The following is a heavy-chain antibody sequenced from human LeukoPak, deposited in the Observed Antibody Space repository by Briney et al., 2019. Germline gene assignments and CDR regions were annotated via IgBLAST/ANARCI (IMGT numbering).Heavy chain of an antibody. D-gene: IGHD3-22*01. CDR1: GGSISSYF. V-gene: IGHV4-59*08. J-gene: IGHJ3*02. CDR2: IYYSGST. CDR3: VRGIGTSYDSSRDAFDI. Sequence: SETLSLTCTVSGGSISSYFWSWIRQPPGKGLEWIRYIYYSGSTNYNPSLKSRVTISIDTSKNQFSLRLTSVTAADTAVYYCVRGIGTSYDSSRDAFDIWGQGTMVSVSS.